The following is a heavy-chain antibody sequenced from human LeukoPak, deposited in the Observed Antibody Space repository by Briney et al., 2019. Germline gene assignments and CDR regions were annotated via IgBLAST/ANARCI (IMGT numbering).Heavy chain of an antibody. Sequence: SETLSLTCAVYGGSFSGYYWSWIRQPPGKGREWIGEINHSGSTNYNPSLKSRVAISVDTSKNQFSLKLSSVTAADTAVYYCARAVVPAISLWWFDPWGQGTLVTVSS. CDR3: ARAVVPAISLWWFDP. V-gene: IGHV4-34*01. CDR1: GGSFSGYY. J-gene: IGHJ5*02. D-gene: IGHD2-2*01. CDR2: INHSGST.